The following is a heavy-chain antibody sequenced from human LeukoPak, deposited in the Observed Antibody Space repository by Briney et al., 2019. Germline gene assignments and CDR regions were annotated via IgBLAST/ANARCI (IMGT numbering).Heavy chain of an antibody. CDR2: IWYDGSNQ. V-gene: IGHV3-33*01. J-gene: IGHJ3*02. D-gene: IGHD3/OR15-3a*01. CDR3: ARAQRKHLIFGGIAVFFAFDI. CDR1: GFTFSSYG. Sequence: GGSLRLSCAAPGFTFSSYGMHWVRQAPGKGLEWVAVIWYDGSNQSYADSVKGRFTISRDTSKSTLHLQMNSLRAEDTAVYCCARAQRKHLIFGGIAVFFAFDIWGQGTKVTVSS.